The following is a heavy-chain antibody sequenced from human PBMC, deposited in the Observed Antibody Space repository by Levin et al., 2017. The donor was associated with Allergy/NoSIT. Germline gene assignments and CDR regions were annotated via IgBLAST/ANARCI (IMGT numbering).Heavy chain of an antibody. CDR1: GDSVSSNSAA. Sequence: SETLSLTCAISGDSVSSNSAAWNWIRQSPSRGLEWLGRTYYRSKWYNDYAVSVKSRITINPDTSKNQFSLQLNSVTPEDTAVYYCARDRGCTNGVCYHRLYYYYYGMDVWGQGTTVTVSS. CDR2: TYYRSKWYN. V-gene: IGHV6-1*01. CDR3: ARDRGCTNGVCYHRLYYYYYGMDV. D-gene: IGHD2-8*01. J-gene: IGHJ6*02.